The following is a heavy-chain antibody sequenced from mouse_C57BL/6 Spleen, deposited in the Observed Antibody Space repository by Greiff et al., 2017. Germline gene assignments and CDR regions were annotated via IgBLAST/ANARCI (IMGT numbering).Heavy chain of an antibody. CDR2: INPSSGYT. D-gene: IGHD4-1*01. V-gene: IGHV1-4*01. Sequence: VQLVESGAELARPGASVKMSCKASGYTFTSYTMHWVKQRPGQGLEWIGYINPSSGYTKYNQKFKDKATLTADKSSSTAYMQLSSLTSEDSAVYYCARMGAGTNWGQGTTLTVSS. CDR3: ARMGAGTN. J-gene: IGHJ2*01. CDR1: GYTFTSYT.